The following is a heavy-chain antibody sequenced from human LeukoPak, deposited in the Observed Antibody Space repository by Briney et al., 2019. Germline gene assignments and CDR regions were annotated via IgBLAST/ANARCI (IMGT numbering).Heavy chain of an antibody. CDR2: INPNSGGT. Sequence: ASVKVSCKASGYTFTGYYMHWVRQAPGQGLEWMGWINPNSGGTNYAQKFQGRVTMTRDTSISTAYMELSRLRSDDTAVYYCARAVRISGWYFYYYYYMDVWGKGTTVTVSS. CDR3: ARAVRISGWYFYYYYYMDV. CDR1: GYTFTGYY. V-gene: IGHV1-2*02. D-gene: IGHD6-19*01. J-gene: IGHJ6*03.